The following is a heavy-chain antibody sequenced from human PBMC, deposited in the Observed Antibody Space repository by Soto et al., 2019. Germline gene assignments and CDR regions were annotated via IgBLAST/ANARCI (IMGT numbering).Heavy chain of an antibody. CDR1: GFTFRIYA. Sequence: EVELLESGGGLIQPGGSLRLSCAASGFTFRIYAMSWVRQAPGKGLEWVSTLTGNGGSTYYADSVKGRFTISRDNSKSTLNLQMNSLRVEDTAVYYCAKGTYYYGSGSPDYWGQGTLVTVSS. CDR3: AKGTYYYGSGSPDY. J-gene: IGHJ4*02. V-gene: IGHV3-23*01. CDR2: LTGNGGST. D-gene: IGHD3-10*01.